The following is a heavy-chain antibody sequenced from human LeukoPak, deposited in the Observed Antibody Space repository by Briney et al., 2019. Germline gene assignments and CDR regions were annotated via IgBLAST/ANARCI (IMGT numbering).Heavy chain of an antibody. Sequence: PGGSLRLSCTTSGFAFSNYATNWVRHAPGKGPEWGSGISGFNTYYADSVKARFTIFRDNSKNVLNLQMDRLRAEDTAVYSCAKDVCTSPRCLLYFDSWGQGTLVTVSS. CDR1: GFAFSNYA. CDR2: ISGFNT. V-gene: IGHV3-23*01. D-gene: IGHD2-8*01. J-gene: IGHJ4*02. CDR3: AKDVCTSPRCLLYFDS.